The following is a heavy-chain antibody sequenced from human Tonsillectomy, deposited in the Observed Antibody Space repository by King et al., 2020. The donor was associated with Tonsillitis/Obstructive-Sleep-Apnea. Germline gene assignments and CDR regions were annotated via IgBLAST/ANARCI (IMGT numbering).Heavy chain of an antibody. D-gene: IGHD6-19*01. V-gene: IGHV7-4-1*02. CDR2: INPNTGNP. CDR1: GYTFTNFV. CDR3: ARAHFGYYTSGWYPNNWFDP. Sequence: VQLVESGSELKKPGASVKVSCKASGYTFTNFVINWVRQAPGHGLEWMGWINPNTGNPKYAQGFTGRFVFSLDTSVSTAYLQISSLKSEDTAVYYCARAHFGYYTSGWYPNNWFDPWGQGTLVTVSS. J-gene: IGHJ5*02.